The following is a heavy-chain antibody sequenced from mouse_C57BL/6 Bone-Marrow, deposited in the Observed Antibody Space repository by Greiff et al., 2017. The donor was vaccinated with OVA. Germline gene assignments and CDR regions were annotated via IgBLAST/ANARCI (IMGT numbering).Heavy chain of an antibody. CDR2: IYPRSGNT. CDR1: GYTFTSYG. CDR3: ARGGIYYGYDSAWFAY. V-gene: IGHV1-81*01. J-gene: IGHJ3*01. D-gene: IGHD2-2*01. Sequence: QVQLQQSGAELARPGASVKLSCKASGYTFTSYGISWVKQRTGQGLEWIGEIYPRSGNTYYNEKFKGKATLTADKSSSTAYMELRSLTSEDSAVYCCARGGIYYGYDSAWFAYWGQGTLVTVSA.